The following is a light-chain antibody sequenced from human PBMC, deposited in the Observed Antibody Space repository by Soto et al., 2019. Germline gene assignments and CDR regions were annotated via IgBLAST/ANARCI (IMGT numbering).Light chain of an antibody. V-gene: IGKV3-15*01. CDR3: QQYRNWSPWT. J-gene: IGKJ1*01. CDR1: QSLGGN. Sequence: EIVMTQSPATLAVSPGDTATLSCRASQSLGGNLAWYQQKPGQAPRLLIFLASTRAPGVPARFSASGSGTEFTLTISGLQSEDFAVYFCQQYRNWSPWTFGPGTKVEIK. CDR2: LAS.